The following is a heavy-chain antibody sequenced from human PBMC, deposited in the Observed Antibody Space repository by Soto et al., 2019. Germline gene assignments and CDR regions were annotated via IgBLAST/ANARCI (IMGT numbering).Heavy chain of an antibody. Sequence: RRLSCAASGFTFSSYAMHWVRQAPGKGLEWVAVISYDGSNKYYADSVKGRFTISRDNSKNTLYLQMNSLRAEDTAVYYCARDVNDYGEKGDNRPGGYWGQGTLVTVSS. V-gene: IGHV3-30-3*01. CDR1: GFTFSSYA. CDR2: ISYDGSNK. D-gene: IGHD4-17*01. J-gene: IGHJ4*02. CDR3: ARDVNDYGEKGDNRPGGY.